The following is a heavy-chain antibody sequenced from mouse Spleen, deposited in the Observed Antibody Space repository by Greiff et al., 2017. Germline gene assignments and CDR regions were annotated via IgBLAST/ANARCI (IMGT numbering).Heavy chain of an antibody. CDR3: ARGAGPYYFDY. CDR2: IDPNSGGT. D-gene: IGHD3-3*01. J-gene: IGHJ2*01. V-gene: IGHV1-72*01. Sequence: LEWIGRIDPNSGGTKYNEKFKSKATLTVDKPSSTAYMQLSSLTSEDSAVYYCARGAGPYYFDYWGQGTTLTVSS.